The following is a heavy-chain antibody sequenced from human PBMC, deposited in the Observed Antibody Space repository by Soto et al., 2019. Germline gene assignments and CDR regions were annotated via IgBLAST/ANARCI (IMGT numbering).Heavy chain of an antibody. J-gene: IGHJ6*02. Sequence: EVQLVESGGGLVQPGGSLKLSCAASGFIFSGSAIHWVRQASGKGLEWVGRIRSRANNFATSSAASVKGRFIFSRDDSNNTAYLQMNTLKPEDTAVYYCARGQGAAIGDYYYHGMDVWGQGTTVTVSS. D-gene: IGHD2-2*02. CDR2: IRSRANNFAT. CDR3: ARGQGAAIGDYYYHGMDV. CDR1: GFIFSGSA. V-gene: IGHV3-73*02.